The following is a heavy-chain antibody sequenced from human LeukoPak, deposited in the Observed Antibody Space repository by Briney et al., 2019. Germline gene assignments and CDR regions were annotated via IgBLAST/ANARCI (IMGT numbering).Heavy chain of an antibody. D-gene: IGHD6-19*01. CDR2: VSGSGGST. CDR3: AKDLGFYSSGPFDY. CDR1: GFTFSSYA. V-gene: IGHV3-23*01. J-gene: IGHJ4*02. Sequence: GGSLRLSCAASGFTFSSYAMSWVRQGPGKGLEWVSDVSGSGGSTYNADSVKGRFTISRDNSKNTLYLQMNSLRAEDTAVYYCAKDLGFYSSGPFDYWGQGTLVTVSS.